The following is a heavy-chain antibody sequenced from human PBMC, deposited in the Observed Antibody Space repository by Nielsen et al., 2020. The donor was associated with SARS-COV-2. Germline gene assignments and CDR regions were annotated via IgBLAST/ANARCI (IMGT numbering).Heavy chain of an antibody. CDR1: GGTFSSYA. CDR2: IIPIFGTA. J-gene: IGHJ5*02. V-gene: IGHV1-69*13. CDR3: AKEMRELLRLFTS. Sequence: SVKVSCKASGGTFSSYAISWVRQAPGQGLEWMGGIIPIFGTANYAQKFQGRVTITADESTSTAYMELSSLRSEDTAVYYCAKEMRELLRLFTSWGQGTLVTVSS. D-gene: IGHD1-26*01.